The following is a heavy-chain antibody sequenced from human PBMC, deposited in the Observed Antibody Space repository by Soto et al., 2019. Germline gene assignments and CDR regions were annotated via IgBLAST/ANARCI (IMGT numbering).Heavy chain of an antibody. CDR3: ARPRLSMAARREGQYYCGMDV. J-gene: IGHJ6*02. V-gene: IGHV1-69*01. Sequence: QVQLVQSGAEVKKPGSSVKVSCKASGGTFSSYAISWVRQAPGQGLEWMGGLIPIFGTANYAQKFQGRGTITEDESTSTAYMVLSSLRSEDTAVYYCARPRLSMAARREGQYYCGMDVWGQGTTVTVSS. CDR2: LIPIFGTA. CDR1: GGTFSSYA. D-gene: IGHD6-6*01.